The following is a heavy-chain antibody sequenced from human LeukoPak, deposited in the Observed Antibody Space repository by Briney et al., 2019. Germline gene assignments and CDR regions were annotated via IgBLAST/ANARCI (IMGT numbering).Heavy chain of an antibody. CDR2: IIPIFGTA. J-gene: IGHJ4*02. Sequence: GASVKVSCKASGGTFSCYAISWVRQAPGQGLEWMGGIIPIFGTANYAQKFQGRVTITADESTSTAYMELSSLRSEDTAAYYCARVYVALTTATPGYFDYWGQGTLVTVSS. V-gene: IGHV1-69*13. D-gene: IGHD4-17*01. CDR3: ARVYVALTTATPGYFDY. CDR1: GGTFSCYA.